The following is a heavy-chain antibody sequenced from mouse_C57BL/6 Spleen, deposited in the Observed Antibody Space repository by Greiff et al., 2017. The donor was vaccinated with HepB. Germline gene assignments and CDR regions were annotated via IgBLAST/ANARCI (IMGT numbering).Heavy chain of an antibody. CDR3: TRKGTRYAMDY. Sequence: QVQLQQSGAELVRPGASVTLSCKASGYTFTDYEMHWVKQTPVHGLEWIGAIDPETGGTAYNQKFKGKAILTADKSSSTAYMELRSLTSEDSAVYYCTRKGTRYAMDYWGQGTSVTVSS. CDR1: GYTFTDYE. J-gene: IGHJ4*01. CDR2: IDPETGGT. V-gene: IGHV1-15*01.